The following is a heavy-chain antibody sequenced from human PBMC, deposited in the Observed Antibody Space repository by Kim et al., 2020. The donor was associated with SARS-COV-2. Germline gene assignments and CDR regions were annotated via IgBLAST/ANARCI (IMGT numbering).Heavy chain of an antibody. CDR3: TTNKRVSSWYQGNWVDP. J-gene: IGHJ5*02. D-gene: IGHD6-13*01. CDR1: GFTFSDAW. V-gene: IGHV3-15*01. Sequence: GGSLRLSCAASGFTFSDAWMSWVRQAPGKGLEWVGRIKSKTDGGATDYAAPVRGRVTISRDESENTLYLQMNSLKTEDTAVYYCTTNKRVSSWYQGNWVDPWGQGPLVTVSS. CDR2: IKSKTDGGAT.